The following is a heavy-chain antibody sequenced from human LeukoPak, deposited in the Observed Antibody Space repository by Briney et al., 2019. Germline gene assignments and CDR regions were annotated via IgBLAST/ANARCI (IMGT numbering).Heavy chain of an antibody. CDR2: MYYTGTT. CDR3: ARSVSAYAGRGWFDP. J-gene: IGHJ5*02. V-gene: IGHV4-39*07. CDR1: GGSIRSLGYS. D-gene: IGHD5-12*01. Sequence: SETLSLTCSVSGGSIRSLGYSWGWIRQPPGKGLEWIASMYYTGTTYYNPSLKSRVTMSVDTSKNQFSLNLTSVTAADTAVFYCARSVSAYAGRGWFDPWGQGTLSPSPQ.